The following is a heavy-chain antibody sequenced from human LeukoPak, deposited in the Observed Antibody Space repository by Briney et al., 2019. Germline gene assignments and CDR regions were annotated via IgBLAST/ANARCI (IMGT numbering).Heavy chain of an antibody. CDR3: ARLRYSSGLYHFDY. V-gene: IGHV5-51*01. Sequence: GESLRISCKGSGYSFTNYWIGWVRQMPGKGLDWMGIIYPGDSDTRYSPAFQGQVTISADKSVNTAYLQWSSLKASDTAMYYCARLRYSSGLYHFDYWGQGTLVTVSS. D-gene: IGHD6-25*01. CDR2: IYPGDSDT. CDR1: GYSFTNYW. J-gene: IGHJ4*02.